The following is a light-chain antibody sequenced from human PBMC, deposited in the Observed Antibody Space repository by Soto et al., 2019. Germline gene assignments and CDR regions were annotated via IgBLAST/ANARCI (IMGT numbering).Light chain of an antibody. Sequence: EIVLTQSPGTVSLSPGQXAXXXXRASLSVRSSYLAWYQQRPGQPPRLLMDGATRATGIPDRFSGSGSGTDFTLTISSLEPEDFAVYYCQQYGSSPITFGQGGLLEVK. CDR2: GA. CDR1: LSVRSSY. CDR3: QQYGSSPIT. V-gene: IGKV3-20*01. J-gene: IGKJ5*01.